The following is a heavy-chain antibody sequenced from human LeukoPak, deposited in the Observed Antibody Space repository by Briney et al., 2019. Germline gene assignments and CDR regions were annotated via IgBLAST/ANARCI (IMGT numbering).Heavy chain of an antibody. CDR2: ISAYNGNT. CDR3: ARDPPKGLVTKLFDY. Sequence: ASVKVSCKASGYTFTSYGIRWVRQAPGQGLEWMGWISAYNGNTNYAQKIQGRVTMTTDTSTSTAYMELRSLRSDDTAVYYCARDPPKGLVTKLFDYWGQGTLVTVSS. V-gene: IGHV1-18*01. D-gene: IGHD2-21*02. CDR1: GYTFTSYG. J-gene: IGHJ4*02.